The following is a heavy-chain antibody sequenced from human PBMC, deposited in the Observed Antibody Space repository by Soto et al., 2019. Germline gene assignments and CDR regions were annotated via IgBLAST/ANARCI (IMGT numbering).Heavy chain of an antibody. D-gene: IGHD3-16*01. CDR2: IYYSGST. CDR1: GGSISSGDYF. V-gene: IGHV4-30-4*01. J-gene: IGHJ4*02. CDR3: ATRRGGYDPHLRY. Sequence: SETLSLTCTVSGGSISSGDYFWSWTRQPPGKGLEWIGYIYYSGSTYYNPSLKSRVTISVDTSKNQFSLKLSSATAADTAVYYCATRRGGYDPHLRYWGQGTLVTVSS.